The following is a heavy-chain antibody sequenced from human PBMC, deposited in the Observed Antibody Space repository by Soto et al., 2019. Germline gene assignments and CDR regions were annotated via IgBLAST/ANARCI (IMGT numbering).Heavy chain of an antibody. Sequence: QITLKESGPTLVKPTQTLTLTCTFSGFSLSSSGVGVGWIRQPPGKALEWLALIYWDDDKRYSPSLKSRLTITKDTSKNQVVLTMTNMDPVATATYYCAHRLGGIGVAGTFDYWGQGTLVTVSS. V-gene: IGHV2-5*02. CDR1: GFSLSSSGVG. CDR3: AHRLGGIGVAGTFDY. J-gene: IGHJ4*02. CDR2: IYWDDDK. D-gene: IGHD6-19*01.